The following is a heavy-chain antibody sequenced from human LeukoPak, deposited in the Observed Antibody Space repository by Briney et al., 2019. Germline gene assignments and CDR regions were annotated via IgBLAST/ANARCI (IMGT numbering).Heavy chain of an antibody. CDR1: GFTFSSYG. Sequence: PGGSLRLSCAASGFTFSSYGMHWVRRAPGKGLEWVAFIRNDGSRKYYADSVKGRFTISRDNSKNTLYLQMSNLRTEDTAVYYCARSWGRDFDYWGQGTLVTVSS. D-gene: IGHD3-16*01. J-gene: IGHJ4*02. CDR2: IRNDGSRK. CDR3: ARSWGRDFDY. V-gene: IGHV3-30*02.